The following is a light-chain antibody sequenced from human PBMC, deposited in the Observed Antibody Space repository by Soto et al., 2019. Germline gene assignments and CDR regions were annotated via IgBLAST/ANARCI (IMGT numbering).Light chain of an antibody. CDR3: SSFTPTRTYA. V-gene: IGLV2-14*01. Sequence: QSALTQPASVSGSPGQSITISCTGTSSDVGYCDCVSWYQQHPGRVPRLMIYAVNNRPSGGSNRFSGSKSGNTASLTISGLQAEDEADYYCSSFTPTRTYAFGAGTKLTVL. J-gene: IGLJ1*01. CDR2: AVN. CDR1: SSDVGYCDC.